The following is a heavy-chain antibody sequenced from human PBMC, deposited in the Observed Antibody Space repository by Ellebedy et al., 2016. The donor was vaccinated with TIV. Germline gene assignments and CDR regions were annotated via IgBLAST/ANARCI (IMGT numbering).Heavy chain of an antibody. Sequence: GESLKISCAASGFTFSSYRMHWVRHAPGKGLVWVSRINSDGSSTSYADSVKGRFTISRDNAKNTLYLQMNSLRADDTAVYYCARGYSSGWYPLQHWGQGTLVTVSS. J-gene: IGHJ1*01. D-gene: IGHD6-19*01. CDR1: GFTFSSYR. V-gene: IGHV3-74*01. CDR2: INSDGSST. CDR3: ARGYSSGWYPLQH.